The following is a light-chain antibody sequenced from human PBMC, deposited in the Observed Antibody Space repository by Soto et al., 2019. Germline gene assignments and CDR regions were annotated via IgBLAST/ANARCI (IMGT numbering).Light chain of an antibody. V-gene: IGLV1-40*01. CDR2: INT. CDR1: SSNIGARYD. CDR3: QSYDNNPGVNWV. J-gene: IGLJ3*02. Sequence: QSVLTQPPSVSGAPGQRVTISCTGTSSNIGARYDVHWYQQLPGKAPKLLIYINTNRPSGVPDRFSGSKSGTSASLAITGLQAEDEGIYYCQSYDNNPGVNWVFGGGTKLTVL.